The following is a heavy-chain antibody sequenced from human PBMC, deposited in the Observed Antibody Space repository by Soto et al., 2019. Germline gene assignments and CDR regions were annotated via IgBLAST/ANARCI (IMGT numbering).Heavy chain of an antibody. CDR1: GFTFSSYA. Sequence: GGSLRLSCAASGFTFSSYAMHWVRQAPGKGLEYVSAISSNGGSTYYANSVKGRFTISRDNSKNTLYLQMGSLRAEDMAVYYCARVPRSHAFDIWAQGTMVT. CDR2: ISSNGGST. CDR3: ARVPRSHAFDI. V-gene: IGHV3-64*01. J-gene: IGHJ3*02.